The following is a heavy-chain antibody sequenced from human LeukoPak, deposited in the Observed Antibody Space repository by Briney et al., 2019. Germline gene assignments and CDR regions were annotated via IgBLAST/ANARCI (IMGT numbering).Heavy chain of an antibody. Sequence: SETLSLTCTVSGGSISPYYWGWIRQPPGKGLEWIGYIHYSGSTNYNPSLKSRLTISVDTSKNQFSLKLTSVTAADTAVYYCASGQQHLFVVYWGQGTLVTVSS. CDR1: GGSISPYY. D-gene: IGHD2-21*01. CDR2: IHYSGST. V-gene: IGHV4-59*08. J-gene: IGHJ4*02. CDR3: ASGQQHLFVVY.